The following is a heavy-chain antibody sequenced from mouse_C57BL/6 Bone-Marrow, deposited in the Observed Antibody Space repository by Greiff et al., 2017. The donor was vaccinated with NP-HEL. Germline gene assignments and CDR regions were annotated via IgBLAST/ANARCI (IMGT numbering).Heavy chain of an antibody. D-gene: IGHD2-4*01. CDR2: INPNNGGT. CDR1: GYTFTDYN. J-gene: IGHJ1*03. Sequence: EVKLQQSGPELVKPGASVKMSCKASGYTFTDYNMHWVKQSHGKSLEWIGYINPNNGGTSYNQKFKGKATLTVNKSSSTAYMELRSLTSEDSAVYYCAREGTMITTRGYWYFDVWGTGTTVTVSS. CDR3: AREGTMITTRGYWYFDV. V-gene: IGHV1-22*01.